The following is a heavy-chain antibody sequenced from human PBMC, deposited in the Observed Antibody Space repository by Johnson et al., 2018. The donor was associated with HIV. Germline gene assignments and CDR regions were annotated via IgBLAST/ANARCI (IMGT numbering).Heavy chain of an antibody. Sequence: VQLVESGGGLVQPGGSLRLSCAASGFTFSSYWMHWVRQAPGKGLVWVSRINSDGSSTSYADSVKGRFTISRDNAKNTLYLQMNSLKTEDTAVYYCTTLLGGGAFDIWGQGTMVTVSS. CDR3: TTLLGGGAFDI. V-gene: IGHV3-74*01. D-gene: IGHD3-16*01. J-gene: IGHJ3*02. CDR2: INSDGSST. CDR1: GFTFSSYW.